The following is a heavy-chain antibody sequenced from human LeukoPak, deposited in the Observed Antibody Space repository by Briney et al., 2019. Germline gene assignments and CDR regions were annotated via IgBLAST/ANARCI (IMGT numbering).Heavy chain of an antibody. CDR3: ARVDMIVVPAAIHLGFDY. D-gene: IGHD2-2*02. Sequence: SETLSLTCTVSGGSISSYYWSWIRQPPGKGLEWIGYIYYSGSTNYNPSLKSRVTISVDTSKNQFSLKLSSVTAADTAVYYCARVDMIVVPAAIHLGFDYWGQGTLVTVSS. J-gene: IGHJ4*02. CDR2: IYYSGST. V-gene: IGHV4-59*01. CDR1: GGSISSYY.